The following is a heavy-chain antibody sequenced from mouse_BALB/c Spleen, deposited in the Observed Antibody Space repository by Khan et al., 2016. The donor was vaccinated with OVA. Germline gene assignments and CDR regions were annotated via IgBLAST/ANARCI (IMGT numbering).Heavy chain of an antibody. J-gene: IGHJ3*01. CDR3: ATLYGSPFTY. V-gene: IGHV14-3*02. Sequence: MQLEESGAELVKPGASVKLSCTASDFNIKDTYIHWVKERPEQGPEWIGRIDPANGDTKYDPKFQGKATITADTSSNTAYLQLSSLTSEDTAVYYCATLYGSPFTYWGQGTLVTVSA. D-gene: IGHD2-1*01. CDR2: IDPANGDT. CDR1: DFNIKDTY.